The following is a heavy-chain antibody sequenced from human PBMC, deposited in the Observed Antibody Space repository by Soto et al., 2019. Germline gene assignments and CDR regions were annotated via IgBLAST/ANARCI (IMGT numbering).Heavy chain of an antibody. D-gene: IGHD3-16*01. J-gene: IGHJ5*02. CDR3: AREAEPTGLALNH. Sequence: EVQLVESGGGLVQPGGSLRLSCAVTGFTVSGNYMSWVRQAPGKGLVWVSVIYSGGSTHYADSVKGRFTISRDNSKNILYLQMDSLRAEDTAVYYCAREAEPTGLALNHWGQGTLVTVSS. V-gene: IGHV3-66*01. CDR2: IYSGGST. CDR1: GFTVSGNY.